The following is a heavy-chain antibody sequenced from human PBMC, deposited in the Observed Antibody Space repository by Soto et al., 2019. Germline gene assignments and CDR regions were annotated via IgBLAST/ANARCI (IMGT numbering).Heavy chain of an antibody. D-gene: IGHD3-10*01. CDR1: GFTFSSYS. CDR2: ISSSSSTI. CDR3: ARSGSFSLASFYYYMDV. V-gene: IGHV3-48*01. Sequence: GGSLGLSCAASGFTFSSYSMNWVRQDPGKGLEWVSYISSSSSTIYYADSVKGRFTISRDNAKNSLYLQMNSLRAEDTAVYYCARSGSFSLASFYYYMDVWGKGTTVTVSS. J-gene: IGHJ6*03.